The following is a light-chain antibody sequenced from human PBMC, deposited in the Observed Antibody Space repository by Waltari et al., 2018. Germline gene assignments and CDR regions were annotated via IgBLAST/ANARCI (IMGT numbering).Light chain of an antibody. J-gene: IGKJ1*01. V-gene: IGKV3-20*01. CDR3: QQYGGSPWT. CDR2: GAS. CDR1: QSVSNNY. Sequence: ESVLTQSPGTLSFFPGEKATLSCRASQSVSNNYLAWYQQKPGQAPRLLIYGASTRATGIPARFSGSGSGTDFTLAISRLEPEDFAVYYCQQYGGSPWTFGRGTKVEIK.